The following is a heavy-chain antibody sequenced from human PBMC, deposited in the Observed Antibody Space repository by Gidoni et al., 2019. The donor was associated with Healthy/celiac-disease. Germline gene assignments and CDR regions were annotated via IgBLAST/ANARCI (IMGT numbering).Heavy chain of an antibody. D-gene: IGHD3-16*01. CDR2: IDWDDDK. CDR1: GFSPSTSGMC. J-gene: IGHJ3*02. Sequence: QVTLRESGPAPVKPTQTLTLTCTFSGFSPSTSGMCVSWIRQPPGKARGWLARIDWDDDKYYSTSLKTRLTISKDTSKNQVVLTMTNMDPVDTATYYCARMGEEGAFDIWGQGTMVTVSS. V-gene: IGHV2-70*15. CDR3: ARMGEEGAFDI.